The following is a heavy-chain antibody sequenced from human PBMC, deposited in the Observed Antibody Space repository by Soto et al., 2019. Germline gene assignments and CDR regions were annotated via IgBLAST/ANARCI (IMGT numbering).Heavy chain of an antibody. Sequence: APVKVSCKDSVYTFTRGVISWVRQAPGQGLEWMGWVTAYNGNTNYAQKFQGRVTMTTDTSTSTAYMELRSLRSDDTAVYYCARDTYYSATSGYFASHDWFDPWG. J-gene: IGHJ5*02. CDR3: ARDTYYSATSGYFASHDWFDP. CDR2: VTAYNGNT. CDR1: VYTFTRGV. D-gene: IGHD3-22*01. V-gene: IGHV1-18*01.